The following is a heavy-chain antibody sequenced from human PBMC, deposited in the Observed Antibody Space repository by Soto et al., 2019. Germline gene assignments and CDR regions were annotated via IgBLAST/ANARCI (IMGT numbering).Heavy chain of an antibody. V-gene: IGHV3-30-3*01. CDR1: GFTFSSYA. CDR3: ARSLGYYDSSGPPSYYYGMDV. J-gene: IGHJ6*02. D-gene: IGHD3-22*01. Sequence: QVQLVESGGGVVQPGRSLRLSCAASGFTFSSYAMHWVRQAPGKGLEWVAVISYDGSNKYYADSVKGRFTIPRDNSKNTLYLQMNSLRAEDTAVYYCARSLGYYDSSGPPSYYYGMDVWGQGTTVTVSS. CDR2: ISYDGSNK.